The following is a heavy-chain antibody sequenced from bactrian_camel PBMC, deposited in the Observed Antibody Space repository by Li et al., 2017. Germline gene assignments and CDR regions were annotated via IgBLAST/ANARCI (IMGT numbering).Heavy chain of an antibody. V-gene: IGHV3S1*01. CDR2: ADADGKI. J-gene: IGHJ4*01. D-gene: IGHD1*01. CDR3: AADFWLASNDISLGVKTSDPRY. Sequence: QVQLVESGGGSVQPGGSLTLSRAASGSTESRYSKNYCMGWFRQAPGKEREGVAVADADGKINYAGSVKGRFTISKDHVRNTLTLEMDSLKPEDTGMYYCAADFWLASNDISLGVKTSDPRYWGQGTQVTVS. CDR1: GSTESRYS.